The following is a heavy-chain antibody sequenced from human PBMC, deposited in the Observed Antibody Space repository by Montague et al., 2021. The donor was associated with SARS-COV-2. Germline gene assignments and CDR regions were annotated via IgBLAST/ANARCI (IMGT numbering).Heavy chain of an antibody. V-gene: IGHV2-5*01. J-gene: IGHJ3*01. CDR1: GLSLTTSGVG. CDR3: ARRYDFYRAEAFDV. CDR2: IYWNDDR. Sequence: PALVKPTQTLTLTCTFSGLSLTTSGVGVGWIRQPPGKALECLALIYWNDDRRYSPSLKTRLTITKDTSKNRVVLTMTNLDPVDTATYYCARRYDFYRAEAFDVWGQRTMLTVSS. D-gene: IGHD3-3*01.